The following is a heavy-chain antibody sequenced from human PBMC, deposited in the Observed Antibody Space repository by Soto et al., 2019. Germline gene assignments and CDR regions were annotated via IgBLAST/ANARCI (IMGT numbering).Heavy chain of an antibody. Sequence: PGGSLRLSCAASGFTFSSYAMSWVRQAPGKGLEWVSAISGSGGSTYYADSVKGRFTISGDNSKNTLYLQMNSLRAEDTAVYYCANSSPRTRGSYRPGYFDYWGQGTLVTVSS. CDR2: ISGSGGST. D-gene: IGHD1-26*01. V-gene: IGHV3-23*01. CDR3: ANSSPRTRGSYRPGYFDY. CDR1: GFTFSSYA. J-gene: IGHJ4*02.